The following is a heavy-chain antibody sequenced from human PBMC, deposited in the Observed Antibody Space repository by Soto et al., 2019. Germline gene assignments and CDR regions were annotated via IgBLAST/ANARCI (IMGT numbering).Heavy chain of an antibody. D-gene: IGHD6-19*01. J-gene: IGHJ6*02. Sequence: PGGSLRLSCAASGFTFSSYSMAWVRQAPGKGLEWVGRIKSKTDGGTTDYAAPVKGRFTISRDDSKNTLYLQMNSLKTEDTAVYYCTTPSGWYGFGMDVWGQGTTVTVS. CDR1: GFTFSSYS. CDR2: IKSKTDGGTT. V-gene: IGHV3-15*01. CDR3: TTPSGWYGFGMDV.